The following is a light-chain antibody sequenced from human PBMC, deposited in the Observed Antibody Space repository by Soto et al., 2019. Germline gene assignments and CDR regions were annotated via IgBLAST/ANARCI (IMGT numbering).Light chain of an antibody. V-gene: IGKV2-24*01. Sequence: DIVMTQTPLSSPVTLGQPASISFKASQSLVHTHANTYLSWLQQRQGQPPRVLLYKISNRFSGVPHTFSGRGAGTDFTPKPSTVQAPDVRVSYRIHGTQFPQPFGQGTKVAIK. CDR3: IHGTQFPQP. CDR1: QSLVHTHANTY. J-gene: IGKJ1*01. CDR2: KIS.